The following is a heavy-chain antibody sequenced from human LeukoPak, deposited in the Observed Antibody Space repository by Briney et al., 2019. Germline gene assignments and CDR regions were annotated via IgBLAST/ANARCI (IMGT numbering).Heavy chain of an antibody. CDR1: GSTFSSYS. D-gene: IGHD6-13*01. V-gene: IGHV3-48*04. Sequence: GGSLRLSCAASGSTFSSYSMNWVRQAPGKGLEWVSYISSSSSTIYYADSVKGRFTISRDNAKNSLYLQMNSLRAEDTAVYYCARESGIAAAGGTNWFDPWGQGTQVTVSS. CDR3: ARESGIAAAGGTNWFDP. CDR2: ISSSSSTI. J-gene: IGHJ5*02.